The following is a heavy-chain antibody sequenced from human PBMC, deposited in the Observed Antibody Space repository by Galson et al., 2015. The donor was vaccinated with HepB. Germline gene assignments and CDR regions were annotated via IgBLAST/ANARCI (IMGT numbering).Heavy chain of an antibody. CDR1: GFTFRNHA. D-gene: IGHD1-26*01. CDR3: VREWWERQLDR. Sequence: SLRLSCAASGFTFRNHAMHWVRQAPGKGLQWVAVISYDGNNKYFADSVKGRVTISSDNSKNTLYLQMNSLRVEDTATYYCVREWWERQLDRWGQGTLVTVSS. J-gene: IGHJ5*02. V-gene: IGHV3-30*04. CDR2: ISYDGNNK.